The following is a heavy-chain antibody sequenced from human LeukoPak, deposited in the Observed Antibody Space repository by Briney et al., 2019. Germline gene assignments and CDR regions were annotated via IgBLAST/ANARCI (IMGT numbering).Heavy chain of an antibody. V-gene: IGHV4-61*01. CDR1: GGSVSSGSYY. D-gene: IGHD2-15*01. Sequence: PSETLSLTCTVSGGSVSSGSYYWSWIRQPPGKGLEWIGYIYYSGSTNYNPSLKSRVTISVDTSKNQFSLKLSSVTAADTAVYYCAHTYCSGGSCYSGFDYWGQGTLVTVSS. CDR2: IYYSGST. CDR3: AHTYCSGGSCYSGFDY. J-gene: IGHJ4*02.